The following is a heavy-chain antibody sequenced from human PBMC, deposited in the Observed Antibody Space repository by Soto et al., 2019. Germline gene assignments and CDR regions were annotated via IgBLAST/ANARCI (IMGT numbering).Heavy chain of an antibody. Sequence: SETLSLTCTVSGGSISSYYWSWIRQPPGKGLEWIGYIYYSGSTNYNPSLKSRVTISVDTSKNQFSLKLSSVTAADTAVYYCARLLCSSTSCRGAVAFDIWGQGTMVTVSS. CDR2: IYYSGST. D-gene: IGHD2-2*01. CDR3: ARLLCSSTSCRGAVAFDI. J-gene: IGHJ3*02. CDR1: GGSISSYY. V-gene: IGHV4-59*08.